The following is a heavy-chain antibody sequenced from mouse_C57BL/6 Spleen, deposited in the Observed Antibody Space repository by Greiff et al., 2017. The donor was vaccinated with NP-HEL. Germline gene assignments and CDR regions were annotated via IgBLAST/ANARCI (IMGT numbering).Heavy chain of an antibody. J-gene: IGHJ3*01. CDR2: ISYDGSN. D-gene: IGHD1-1*01. V-gene: IGHV3-6*01. CDR1: GYSITSGYY. Sequence: EVQLQESGPGLVKPSQSLSLTCSVTGYSITSGYYWNWIRQFPGNKLEWMGYISYDGSNNYNPSLKNRISITRDTSKNQFFLKLNSVTTEDTATYYCARGLRTPGFAYWGQGTLVTVSA. CDR3: ARGLRTPGFAY.